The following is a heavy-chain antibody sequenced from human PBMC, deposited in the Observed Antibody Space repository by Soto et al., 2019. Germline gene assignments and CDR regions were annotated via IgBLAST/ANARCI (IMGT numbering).Heavy chain of an antibody. Sequence: GGSLRLSCAASGFTFSSYAMHWVRQAPGKGLEWVAVISYDGSNKYYADSVKGRFTISRDNSKNTLYLQMNSLRAEDTAVYYCARGEDSSGYYYESPFDYWGQGTLVTVSS. CDR3: ARGEDSSGYYYESPFDY. D-gene: IGHD3-22*01. J-gene: IGHJ4*02. CDR2: ISYDGSNK. V-gene: IGHV3-30-3*01. CDR1: GFTFSSYA.